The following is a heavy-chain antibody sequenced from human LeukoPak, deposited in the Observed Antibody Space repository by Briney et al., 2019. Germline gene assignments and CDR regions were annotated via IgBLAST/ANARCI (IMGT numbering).Heavy chain of an antibody. Sequence: SETLSLTCAVYGGSFSGYYWSWIRQPPGKGLEWIGEINHSGSTNYNPSLKSRVTISVDTSKNQFSLKLSSVTAADTAVYYCARLRYVFWIGYYSRWLGFYMDAWAKGPRSPSP. CDR1: GGSFSGYY. CDR2: INHSGST. V-gene: IGHV4-34*01. CDR3: ARLRYVFWIGYYSRWLGFYMDA. J-gene: IGHJ6*03. D-gene: IGHD3-3*01.